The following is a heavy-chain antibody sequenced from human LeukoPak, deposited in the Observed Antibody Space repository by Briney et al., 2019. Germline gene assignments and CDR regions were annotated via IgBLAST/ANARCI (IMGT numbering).Heavy chain of an antibody. Sequence: PGGSLRLSCAASGFTFSSYGMPWVRQAPGKGLEWVAVISYDGSNKYYADSVKGRFTISRDNSKNTLYLQMNSLRAEDTAVYYCAKHDDYGDYGVDYWGQGTLVTVSS. J-gene: IGHJ4*02. V-gene: IGHV3-30*18. CDR1: GFTFSSYG. CDR2: ISYDGSNK. CDR3: AKHDDYGDYGVDY. D-gene: IGHD4-17*01.